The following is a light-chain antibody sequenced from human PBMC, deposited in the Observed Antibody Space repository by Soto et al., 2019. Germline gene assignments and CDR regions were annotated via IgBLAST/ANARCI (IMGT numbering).Light chain of an antibody. J-gene: IGKJ1*01. CDR1: KGVGNN. CDR2: GAY. V-gene: IGKV3-15*01. CDR3: QHYNYWPPKT. Sequence: ESVMTQSSATLSVSPGARNPHSCRAGKGVGNNLAWYQQNPGQAPRLLIYGAYTRATGIPARFSGSGSGTDFTLTISSLQSEDFAVYYCQHYNYWPPKTFGQGTKVDI.